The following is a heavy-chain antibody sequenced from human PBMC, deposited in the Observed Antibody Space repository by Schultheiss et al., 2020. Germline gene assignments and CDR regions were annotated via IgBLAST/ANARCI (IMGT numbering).Heavy chain of an antibody. CDR1: GGSISSGGYY. CDR3: ARGQHTTVTTNYYYYMDV. Sequence: SETLSLTCTVSGGSISSGGYYWSWIRQHPGKGLEWIGYIYYSGSTYYNPSLKSRVTISVDTSKNQFSLKLSSVTAADTAVYYCARGQHTTVTTNYYYYMDVWGKGTTVTVSS. CDR2: IYYSGST. V-gene: IGHV4-31*03. J-gene: IGHJ6*03. D-gene: IGHD4-17*01.